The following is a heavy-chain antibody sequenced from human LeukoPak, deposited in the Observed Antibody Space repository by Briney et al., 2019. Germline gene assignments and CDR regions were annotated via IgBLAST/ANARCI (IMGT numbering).Heavy chain of an antibody. CDR2: IYYSGST. V-gene: IGHV4-39*01. D-gene: IGHD3-9*01. J-gene: IGHJ5*02. Sequence: TETLSLTCTVSGGSISSSSYYWGWIRQPPGKGLEWIGSIYYSGSTYYNPSLKSRVTISVDTSKNQFSLKLSSVTAADTAVYYCARQIEGLRYFDWLYNWFDPWGQGTLVTVSS. CDR1: GGSISSSSYY. CDR3: ARQIEGLRYFDWLYNWFDP.